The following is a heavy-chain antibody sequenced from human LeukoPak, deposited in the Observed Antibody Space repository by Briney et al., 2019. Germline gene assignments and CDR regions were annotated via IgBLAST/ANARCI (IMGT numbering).Heavy chain of an antibody. CDR2: ISSSGSTI. D-gene: IGHD1-26*01. J-gene: IGHJ4*02. CDR3: ARDKIVGATHFDY. Sequence: GGSLRLSCAASGFTFSDYYMSWIRQAPGKGLEWVSYISSSGSTIYYADSVKGRFTISRDNAKNSLYPQMNSLRVEDTAVYYCARDKIVGATHFDYWGQGTLVTVSS. V-gene: IGHV3-11*04. CDR1: GFTFSDYY.